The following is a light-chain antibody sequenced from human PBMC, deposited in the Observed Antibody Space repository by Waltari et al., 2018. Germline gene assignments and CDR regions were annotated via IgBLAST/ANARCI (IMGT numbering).Light chain of an antibody. CDR3: QHYVRLPAT. Sequence: ETATLSCRASQSGSRSLAWYQQKPGQAPNLLIYVASTRATGIPDRFTGSGSGTDFSLTISSLEPEDFAIYFCQHYVRLPATFGQGTKVEIK. V-gene: IGKV3-20*01. CDR2: VAS. CDR1: QSGSRS. J-gene: IGKJ1*01.